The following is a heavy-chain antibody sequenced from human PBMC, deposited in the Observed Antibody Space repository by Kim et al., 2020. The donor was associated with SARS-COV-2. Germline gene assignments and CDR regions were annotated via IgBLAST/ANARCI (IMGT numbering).Heavy chain of an antibody. CDR3: ARANVGGGFYDILTGSDAFDI. D-gene: IGHD3-9*01. CDR2: IIPIFGTA. CDR1: GGTFSSYA. Sequence: SVKVSCKASGGTFSSYAISWVRQAPGQGLEWMGGIIPIFGTANYAQKVQGRVTITADESTSTAYMELSSLRSEDTAVYYCARANVGGGFYDILTGSDAFDISGQGTMVTVAS. V-gene: IGHV1-69*13. J-gene: IGHJ3*02.